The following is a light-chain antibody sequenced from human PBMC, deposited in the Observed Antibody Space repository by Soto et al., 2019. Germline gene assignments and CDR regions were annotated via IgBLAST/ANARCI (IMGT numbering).Light chain of an antibody. CDR3: QQSYRPPWT. CDR1: QNIRNY. CDR2: AAS. V-gene: IGKV1-39*01. J-gene: IGKJ1*01. Sequence: IRITQSPAFLYDSPRNIVTITGRASQNIRNYLNWDQQKPGRAPKIIIYAASSLQSGVPSRFSGGGSGTDFTLTITSLQPEDFATYYCQQSYRPPWTFGQGTKVDIK.